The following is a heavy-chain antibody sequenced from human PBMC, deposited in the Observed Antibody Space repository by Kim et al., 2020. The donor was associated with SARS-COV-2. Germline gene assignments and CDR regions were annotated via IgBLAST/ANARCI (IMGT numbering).Heavy chain of an antibody. D-gene: IGHD3-10*01. Sequence: SETLSLTCTVSGGSISSYYWRWIRQPPGKGLEWIGYIYYSGSTNHNPSLKCRVTISVDTSKNQFSLKLSSVTAADTAVYYCARHGRGILLWLGDPDCWGQGTLVTVSS. CDR2: IYYSGST. CDR3: ARHGRGILLWLGDPDC. CDR1: GGSISSYY. J-gene: IGHJ4*02. V-gene: IGHV4-59*08.